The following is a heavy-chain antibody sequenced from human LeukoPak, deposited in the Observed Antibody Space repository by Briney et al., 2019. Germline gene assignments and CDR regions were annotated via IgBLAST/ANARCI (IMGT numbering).Heavy chain of an antibody. CDR3: ARMRGGGIGYSNYMDV. Sequence: SETLSLTCAVFDGSFSDYFWSWIRQPPGKGLEWIGEIDHSGGTNYNPSLKSRVTMSVDTSKNQFSLKLTSVTAADAAVYYCARMRGGGIGYSNYMDVWGKGTTVIVSS. J-gene: IGHJ6*03. CDR2: IDHSGGT. D-gene: IGHD2-15*01. V-gene: IGHV4-34*01. CDR1: DGSFSDYF.